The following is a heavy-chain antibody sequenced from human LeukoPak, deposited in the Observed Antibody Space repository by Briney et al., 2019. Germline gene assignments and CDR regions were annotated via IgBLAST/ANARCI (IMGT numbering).Heavy chain of an antibody. CDR2: ISSSGSTI. J-gene: IGHJ4*02. Sequence: PGGSLRLSCAASGFTFSSYEMNWVRQAPGKGLEWVSHISSSGSTIYYADSVKGRFTISRDNAKNSLYLQMNSRRVEDTAVYYCARDFSGYYDYWGQGTLVTVSS. V-gene: IGHV3-48*03. D-gene: IGHD3-22*01. CDR3: ARDFSGYYDY. CDR1: GFTFSSYE.